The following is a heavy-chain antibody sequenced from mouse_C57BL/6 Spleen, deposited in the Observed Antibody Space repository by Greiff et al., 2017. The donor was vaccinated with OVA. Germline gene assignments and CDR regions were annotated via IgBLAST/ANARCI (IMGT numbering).Heavy chain of an antibody. CDR1: GFTFSSYG. CDR2: ISSGGSYT. Sequence: VQLKESGGDLVKPGGSLKLSCAASGFTFSSYGMSWVRQTPDKRLEWVATISSGGSYTYYPDSVKGRFTISRDNAKNTLYLQMSSLKSEDTAMYYCARHLITTVVAFDYWGQGTTLTVSS. D-gene: IGHD1-1*01. CDR3: ARHLITTVVAFDY. J-gene: IGHJ2*01. V-gene: IGHV5-6*01.